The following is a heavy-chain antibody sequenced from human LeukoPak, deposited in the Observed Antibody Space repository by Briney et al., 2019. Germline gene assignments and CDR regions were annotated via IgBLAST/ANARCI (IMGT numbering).Heavy chain of an antibody. CDR2: ISYDGSNK. Sequence: GGSLRLSCAASGFTFSSYAMHWVRQAPGEGLEWVAVISYDGSNKYYADSVKGRFTISRDNSKNTLYLQMNSLRAEDTAVYYCARDHISRELWYAFDIWGQGTMVTVSS. J-gene: IGHJ3*02. D-gene: IGHD3-16*01. CDR1: GFTFSSYA. V-gene: IGHV3-30*04. CDR3: ARDHISRELWYAFDI.